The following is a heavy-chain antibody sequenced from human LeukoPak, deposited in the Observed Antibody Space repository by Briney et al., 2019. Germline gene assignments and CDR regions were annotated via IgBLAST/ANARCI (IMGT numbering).Heavy chain of an antibody. CDR1: GYSFSTYW. CDR3: ARHVGEISTIDS. Sequence: GESLKISCKGSGYSFSTYWISWVRQMPGTGLEWMGKIDPSDSYNNYSPSFQGHVTISTDKSITTAYLQWSSLKASDTAVYYCARHVGEISTIDSWGQGTLVTVSS. CDR2: IDPSDSYN. D-gene: IGHD1-26*01. V-gene: IGHV5-10-1*01. J-gene: IGHJ4*02.